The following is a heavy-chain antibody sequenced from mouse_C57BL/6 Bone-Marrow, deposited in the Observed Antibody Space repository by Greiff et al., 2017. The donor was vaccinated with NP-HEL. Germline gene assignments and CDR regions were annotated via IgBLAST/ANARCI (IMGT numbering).Heavy chain of an antibody. V-gene: IGHV14-4*01. D-gene: IGHD2-10*01. Sequence: EVQLKQSGAELVRPGASVKLSCTASGFNIKDDYMHWVKQRPEQGLEWIGWIDPENGDTEYASKFQGKATITADTSSNTAYLQLSSLTSEDTAVYYCTTWPTTVRYAMDYWGQGTSVTVSS. J-gene: IGHJ4*01. CDR2: IDPENGDT. CDR1: GFNIKDDY. CDR3: TTWPTTVRYAMDY.